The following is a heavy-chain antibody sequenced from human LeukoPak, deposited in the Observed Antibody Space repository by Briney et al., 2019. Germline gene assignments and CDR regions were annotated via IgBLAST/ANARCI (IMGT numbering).Heavy chain of an antibody. V-gene: IGHV1-24*01. CDR2: FYPDDGET. CDR3: ATRTSFLDWTTKHHNWFDP. J-gene: IGHJ5*02. Sequence: ASVKVSFKCSGYTLTELSMHLVRPAPGKGLEGMGGFYPDDGETIYAQKFQGRVTMTDDTSPDTAYIELSSLKSEDTAVYYCATRTSFLDWTTKHHNWFDPWGQGTLVTVSS. CDR1: GYTLTELS. D-gene: IGHD3/OR15-3a*01.